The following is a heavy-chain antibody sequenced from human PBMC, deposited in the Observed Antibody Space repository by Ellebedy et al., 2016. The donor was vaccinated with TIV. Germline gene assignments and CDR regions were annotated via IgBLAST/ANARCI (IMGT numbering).Heavy chain of an antibody. CDR1: DGSISNFH. D-gene: IGHD3-16*01. V-gene: IGHV4-59*01. J-gene: IGHJ4*02. CDR3: ARWGGHFDF. Sequence: MPSEPLSLTCTVSDGSISNFHWSWIRQPPGKGPEWIVYIYFSGITNYNPSLKSRVTMSVDTSKNQFSLKLSSVTTADTAVYYCARWGGHFDFWGQGAQVTVSS. CDR2: IYFSGIT.